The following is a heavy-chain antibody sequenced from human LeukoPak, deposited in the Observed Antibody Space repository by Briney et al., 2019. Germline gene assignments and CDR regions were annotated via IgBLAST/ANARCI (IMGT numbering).Heavy chain of an antibody. V-gene: IGHV4-4*07. D-gene: IGHD1-26*01. CDR2: IYTSGST. J-gene: IGHJ4*02. CDR1: GGSISSYY. Sequence: SETLSLTCTVSGGSISSYYWSWIRQPAGKGLEWIGRIYTSGSTNYNPSLKSRVTMSVDTSKNQFSLKLTSVTAADTAVYYCARVGTSHPHVWYFDYWGQGTLVTVSS. CDR3: ARVGTSHPHVWYFDY.